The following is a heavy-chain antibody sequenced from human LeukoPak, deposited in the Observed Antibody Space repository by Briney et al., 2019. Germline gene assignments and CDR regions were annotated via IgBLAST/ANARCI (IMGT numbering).Heavy chain of an antibody. CDR1: GGSISGSSYY. V-gene: IGHV4-39*07. CDR3: ARDGRSYEYYYGMDV. D-gene: IGHD1-26*01. J-gene: IGHJ6*02. CDR2: IYHSGST. Sequence: PSETLSLTCTVSGGSISGSSYYWGWIRQPPGKGLEWIGEIYHSGSTNYNPSLKSRVTISVDKSKNQFSLKLSSVTAADTAVYYCARDGRSYEYYYGMDVWGQGTTVTVSS.